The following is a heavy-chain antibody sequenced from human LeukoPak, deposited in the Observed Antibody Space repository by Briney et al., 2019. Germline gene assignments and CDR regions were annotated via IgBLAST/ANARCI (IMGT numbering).Heavy chain of an antibody. J-gene: IGHJ6*03. CDR1: GFTFGSFD. CDR2: IGTASDT. V-gene: IGHV3-13*01. D-gene: IGHD1-1*01. CDR3: ARGPPRGKYYYMDV. Sequence: GGSLRLSCAASGFTFGSFDMHWVRQPTGQGLEWVSTIGTASDTYCPGSVEGRFTLSRDNAKNSLYLQMNSLTAGDTAVYYCARGPPRGKYYYMDVWGKGTTVTVSS.